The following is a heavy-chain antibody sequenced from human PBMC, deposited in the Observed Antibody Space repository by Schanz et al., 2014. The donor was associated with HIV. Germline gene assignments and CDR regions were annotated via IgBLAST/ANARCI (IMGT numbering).Heavy chain of an antibody. V-gene: IGHV4-4*02. CDR3: ASARSSSWMGLYGMDV. D-gene: IGHD2-2*01. CDR2: IYHSGST. Sequence: QVQLQESGPGLVKPSGTLSLTCAVSGGSISSSNWWSWVRQSPGKGLEWIGEIYHSGSTNYKPSLKSRVTISVDKSKNPFSLPLSSVPAADTAVYYCASARSSSWMGLYGMDVWGQGTTVTVSS. CDR1: GGSISSSNW. J-gene: IGHJ6*02.